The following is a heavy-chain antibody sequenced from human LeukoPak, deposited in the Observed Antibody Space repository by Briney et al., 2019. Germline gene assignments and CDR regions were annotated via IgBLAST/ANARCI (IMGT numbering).Heavy chain of an antibody. V-gene: IGHV3-7*01. CDR3: ATSHHTSSGQNFDY. J-gene: IGHJ4*02. Sequence: GGSMRLSCEASGLTLSDYWMSWVRQAPGRGLEWVANINQDGSAKYYVDSVKGRFTISRDNADSSLYLQMNALRADDTAMYYCATSHHTSSGQNFDYWGQGTLVSVSS. CDR1: GLTLSDYW. D-gene: IGHD6-25*01. CDR2: INQDGSAK.